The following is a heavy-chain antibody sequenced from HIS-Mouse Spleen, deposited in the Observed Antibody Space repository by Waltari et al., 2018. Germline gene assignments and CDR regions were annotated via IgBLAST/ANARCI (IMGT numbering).Heavy chain of an antibody. CDR2: SDYSGST. V-gene: IGHV4-39*07. Sequence: QLQLQESGPGLVKPSETLSLTCTVSGGPISSSLYYWGWIRQPPGKGLEWIGSSDYSGSTYYNPSLKSRVTISVDTSKNQFSLKLSSVTAADTAVYYCAREIPYSSSWYDWYFDLWGRGTLVTVSS. CDR3: AREIPYSSSWYDWYFDL. CDR1: GGPISSSLYY. D-gene: IGHD6-13*01. J-gene: IGHJ2*01.